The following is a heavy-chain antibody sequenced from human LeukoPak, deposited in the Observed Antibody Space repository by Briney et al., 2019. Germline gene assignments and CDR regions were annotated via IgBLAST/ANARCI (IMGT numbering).Heavy chain of an antibody. V-gene: IGHV3-7*01. CDR2: INPDGRQK. CDR3: MSDSFDN. J-gene: IGHJ4*02. CDR1: GFTFSTSW. Sequence: GGSLRLSCAVSGFTFSTSWMHWVRQAPGRGLEWVANINPDGRQKHYVDSLKGGFSISRDNGRNSLYLQMDNLRVEDTAAYYCMSDSFDNWGQGTLVTVSS.